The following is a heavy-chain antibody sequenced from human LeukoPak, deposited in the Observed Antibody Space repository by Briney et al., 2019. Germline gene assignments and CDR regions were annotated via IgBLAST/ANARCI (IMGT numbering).Heavy chain of an antibody. J-gene: IGHJ4*02. CDR2: MNPNSGST. CDR1: GYTFTSYD. CDR3: AVRGLWFGELTDY. Sequence: ASVKVSCKASGYTFTSYDINWVRQATGQGLEWMGWMNPNSGSTGYAQKFQGRVTMTRNTSISTAYMELSSLRSEDTAVYYCAVRGLWFGELTDYWGQGTLVTVSS. V-gene: IGHV1-8*01. D-gene: IGHD3-10*01.